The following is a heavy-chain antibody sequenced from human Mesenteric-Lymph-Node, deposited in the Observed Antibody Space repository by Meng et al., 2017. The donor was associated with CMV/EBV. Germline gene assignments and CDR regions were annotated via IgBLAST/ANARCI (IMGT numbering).Heavy chain of an antibody. CDR2: INHSGST. V-gene: IGHV4-34*01. D-gene: IGHD3-9*01. CDR1: GGSFSGYY. J-gene: IGHJ4*02. CDR3: ARGSSYDILTGYFDY. Sequence: QVQLHQGGAGPFKPSETLSVTCAVYGGSFSGYYWNWIRQSPEKGLEWIGEINHSGSTTYNPSFTSRIIISVDTSTNQISLNMSSVAAADTAVYYCARGSSYDILTGYFDYWGQGALVTVSS.